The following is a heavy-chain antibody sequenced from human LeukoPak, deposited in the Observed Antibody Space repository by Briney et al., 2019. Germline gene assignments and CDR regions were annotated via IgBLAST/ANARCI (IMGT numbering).Heavy chain of an antibody. D-gene: IGHD5-18*01. V-gene: IGHV4-61*02. J-gene: IGHJ3*02. Sequence: SETLSLTCTVSGGSISSGSYYWSWIRQPAGKGLEWIGRIYTSGSTNYNPSLKSRVTISVDTSKNQFSLKLSSVTAADTAVYYCARDTATGPDAFDIWGQGTMVTVSS. CDR3: ARDTATGPDAFDI. CDR1: GGSISSGSYY. CDR2: IYTSGST.